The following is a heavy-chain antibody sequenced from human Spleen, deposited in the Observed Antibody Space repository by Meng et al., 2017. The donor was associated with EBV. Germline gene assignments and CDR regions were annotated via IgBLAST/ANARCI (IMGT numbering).Heavy chain of an antibody. Sequence: YAVHWVRQAPGQRLEWMGWINAGNGNTKYSQKFQGRVTITRDTSASTAYMELSSLRSEDTAVYYCARGSGGYDPFDYWGQGTLVTVSS. J-gene: IGHJ4*02. CDR3: ARGSGGYDPFDY. D-gene: IGHD5-12*01. V-gene: IGHV1-3*01. CDR2: INAGNGNT. CDR1: YA.